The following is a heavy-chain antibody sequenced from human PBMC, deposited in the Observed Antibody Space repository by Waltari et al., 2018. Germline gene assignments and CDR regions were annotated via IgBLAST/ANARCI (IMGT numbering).Heavy chain of an antibody. CDR2: IYYSGST. D-gene: IGHD3-3*01. J-gene: IGHJ5*02. V-gene: IGHV4-39*07. CDR1: GGSISSSSYY. Sequence: QLQLQESGPGLVKPSETLSLTCTVSGGSISSSSYYWGWIRQPPGKGLEWIGSIYYSGSTYYTPSLKSRVTISVDTSKNQFSLKLSSVTAADTAVYYCARERGDFWSGYYGGWFDPWGQGTLVTVSS. CDR3: ARERGDFWSGYYGGWFDP.